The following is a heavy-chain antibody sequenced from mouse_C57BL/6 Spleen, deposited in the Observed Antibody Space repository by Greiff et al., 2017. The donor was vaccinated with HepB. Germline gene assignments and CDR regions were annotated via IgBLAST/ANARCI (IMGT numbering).Heavy chain of an antibody. J-gene: IGHJ1*03. V-gene: IGHV1-19*01. CDR3: ARKITTVVGRGWYFDV. CDR1: GYTFTDYY. Sequence: EVQLQQSGPVLVKPGASVKMSCKASGYTFTDYYMNWVKQSHGKSLEWIGVINPYNGGTSYNQKFKGKATLTVDKSSSTAYMELNSLTSEDSAVYYCARKITTVVGRGWYFDVWGTGTTVTVSS. D-gene: IGHD1-1*01. CDR2: INPYNGGT.